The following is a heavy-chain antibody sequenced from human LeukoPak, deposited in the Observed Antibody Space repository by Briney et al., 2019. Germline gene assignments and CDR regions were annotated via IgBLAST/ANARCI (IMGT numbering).Heavy chain of an antibody. Sequence: PGGSLRLSCAASGFTFSSYVMHWVRQAPGKGLEWVAIISYDGSNEYYADSVKGRFTISRDNSKNTLYLQMNSLRAADTAVYYCARDPRIVGARDRDYWGQGTLVTVSS. J-gene: IGHJ4*02. CDR2: ISYDGSNE. CDR3: ARDPRIVGARDRDY. D-gene: IGHD1-26*01. CDR1: GFTFSSYV. V-gene: IGHV3-30*04.